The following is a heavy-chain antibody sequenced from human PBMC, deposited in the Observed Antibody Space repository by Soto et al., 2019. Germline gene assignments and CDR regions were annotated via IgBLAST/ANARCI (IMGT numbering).Heavy chain of an antibody. Sequence: PVGSLRLSCAASGFTFSSYEMNWVRQAPGKGLEWVSDITSTGSTRYYADSVKGRSTISRDNAKNSLYLQMNSLRAVDTAVYYCARGYCTSSACHWNFDYWGQGTLVTVSS. CDR2: ITSTGSTR. CDR3: ARGYCTSSACHWNFDY. V-gene: IGHV3-48*03. D-gene: IGHD2-8*02. CDR1: GFTFSSYE. J-gene: IGHJ4*02.